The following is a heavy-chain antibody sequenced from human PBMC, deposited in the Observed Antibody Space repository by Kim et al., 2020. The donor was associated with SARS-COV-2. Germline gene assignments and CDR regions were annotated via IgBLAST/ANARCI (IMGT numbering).Heavy chain of an antibody. J-gene: IGHJ4*02. Sequence: GSKYNADTVKRRFPISRDNSKTTLYLQMNSLRAEDTAVYYCARGAGSSLGWGQGTLVTVSS. CDR3: ARGAGSSLG. V-gene: IGHV3-66*01. D-gene: IGHD6-19*01. CDR2: GSK.